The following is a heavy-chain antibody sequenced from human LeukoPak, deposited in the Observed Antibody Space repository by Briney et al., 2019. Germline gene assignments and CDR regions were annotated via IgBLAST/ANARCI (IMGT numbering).Heavy chain of an antibody. J-gene: IGHJ4*02. CDR3: ARDLGYCSSTSCRALDY. V-gene: IGHV3-30*03. Sequence: GGSLRLSCAASGFTFSSDWMIWVRQAPGKGLEWVAVISYDGSNKYYADSVKGRFTISRDNSKNTLYLQMNSLRAEDTAVYYCARDLGYCSSTSCRALDYWGQGTLVTVSS. CDR1: GFTFSSDW. D-gene: IGHD2-2*01. CDR2: ISYDGSNK.